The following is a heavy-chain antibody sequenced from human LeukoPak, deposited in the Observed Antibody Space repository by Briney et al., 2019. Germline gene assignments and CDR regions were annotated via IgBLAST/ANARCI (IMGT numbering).Heavy chain of an antibody. CDR1: GGSFSGYY. CDR3: ATTYYYDSSGYYYDY. Sequence: SETLSLTCAVYGGSFSGYYWSWIRQPPGKGLEWIGEINHSGSTNYNPSLKSRVTISVDTSKSQFSLKLSSVTAADTAVYYCATTYYYDSSGYYYDYWGQGTLVTVSS. CDR2: INHSGST. V-gene: IGHV4-34*01. J-gene: IGHJ4*02. D-gene: IGHD3-22*01.